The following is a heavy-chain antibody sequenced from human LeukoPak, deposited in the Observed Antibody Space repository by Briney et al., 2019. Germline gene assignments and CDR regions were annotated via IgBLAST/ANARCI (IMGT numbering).Heavy chain of an antibody. V-gene: IGHV1-69*13. Sequence: GASVKVSCKASGGTFSSYAISWVRQAPGQGLEWMGGIIPIFGTANYAQKFQGRVTITADESTSTAYMELSSLRTEDRAVYYCAGHPSRIAAAVDAFDIWGQGTMVTVSS. CDR1: GGTFSSYA. CDR2: IIPIFGTA. D-gene: IGHD6-13*01. CDR3: AGHPSRIAAAVDAFDI. J-gene: IGHJ3*02.